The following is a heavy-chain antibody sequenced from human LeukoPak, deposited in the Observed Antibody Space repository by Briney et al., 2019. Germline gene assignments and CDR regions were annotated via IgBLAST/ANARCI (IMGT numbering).Heavy chain of an antibody. Sequence: PSETLSLTCAVYGGSFSGYYWSWIRQPPGKGLEWIGEINHSGSTNYNPSLKSRVTISVDTSKNQFSLKLSSVTAADTAVYYCARHNRYGDYAQFGYWGQGTLVTVSS. J-gene: IGHJ4*02. CDR2: INHSGST. V-gene: IGHV4-34*01. CDR1: GGSFSGYY. CDR3: ARHNRYGDYAQFGY. D-gene: IGHD4-17*01.